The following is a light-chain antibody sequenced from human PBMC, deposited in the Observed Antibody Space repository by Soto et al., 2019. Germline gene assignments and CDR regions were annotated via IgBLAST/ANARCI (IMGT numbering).Light chain of an antibody. CDR1: QGISSY. J-gene: IGKJ1*01. CDR2: TAS. V-gene: IGKV1-9*01. CDR3: QQFNSYPRT. Sequence: DIQLTQSPSFLSASVGDIVTITFRASQGISSYLAWYQQKPGKAPKLLIYTASTLQSGVPSRFSGSGSGTEFTLTISSLQPEDFATYYCQQFNSYPRTFGQGTKVDIK.